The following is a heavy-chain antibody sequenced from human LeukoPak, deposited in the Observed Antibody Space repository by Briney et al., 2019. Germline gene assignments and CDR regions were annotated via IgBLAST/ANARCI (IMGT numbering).Heavy chain of an antibody. CDR2: IKGDGSDK. D-gene: IGHD3-3*01. CDR1: GFTFSSYA. CDR3: ARDMEFWSGSDY. V-gene: IGHV3-7*01. Sequence: GGSLRLSCAASGFTFSSYAISWVRQVPGKGLEWVANIKGDGSDKYYVDSVKGRFTISRDNAKNSLYLQMNSLRAEDTAVYYCARDMEFWSGSDYWGQGTLVTVSS. J-gene: IGHJ4*02.